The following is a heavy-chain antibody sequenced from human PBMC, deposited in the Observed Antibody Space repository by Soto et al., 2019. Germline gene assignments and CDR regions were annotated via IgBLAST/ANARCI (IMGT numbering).Heavy chain of an antibody. CDR3: ARDQGDTIFGVGVCWFDP. CDR2: IYYSGST. J-gene: IGHJ5*02. D-gene: IGHD3-3*01. CDR1: GGSISSGGYY. Sequence: QVQLQESGPGLVKPSQTLSLTCTVSGGSISSGGYYWSWIRQHPGKGLEWIGYIYYSGSTYYNPSLKSRVTISVDTSKNQFSLKLSSVTAADTAVCYCARDQGDTIFGVGVCWFDPWGQGTLVTVSS. V-gene: IGHV4-31*03.